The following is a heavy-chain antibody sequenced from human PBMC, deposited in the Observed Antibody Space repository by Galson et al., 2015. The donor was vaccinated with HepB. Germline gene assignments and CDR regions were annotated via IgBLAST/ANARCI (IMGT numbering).Heavy chain of an antibody. Sequence: VKVSCKVSGYTFTDYYMHWVQQAPGKGLEWMGLVDPEDGETIYAEKFQGRVTITADTSTDTAYMELSSLRSEDTAVYYCATPRDSSGLKGFDIWGQGTMVTVSS. CDR1: GYTFTDYY. CDR2: VDPEDGET. CDR3: ATPRDSSGLKGFDI. J-gene: IGHJ3*02. V-gene: IGHV1-69-2*01. D-gene: IGHD3-22*01.